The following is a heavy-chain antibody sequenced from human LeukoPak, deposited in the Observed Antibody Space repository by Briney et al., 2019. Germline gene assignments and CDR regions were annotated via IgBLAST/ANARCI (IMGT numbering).Heavy chain of an antibody. Sequence: GGSLRLSCAASGFTFSSYAMSWVRQAPGKGLEWVSAISGSGGSTYYADSVKGRFTISRDNSKNTLYLQMNSLRAEGTAVYYCARETLKRYYDFWSGADYFGYWGQGTLVTVSS. CDR1: GFTFSSYA. CDR3: ARETLKRYYDFWSGADYFGY. D-gene: IGHD3-3*01. V-gene: IGHV3-23*01. CDR2: ISGSGGST. J-gene: IGHJ4*02.